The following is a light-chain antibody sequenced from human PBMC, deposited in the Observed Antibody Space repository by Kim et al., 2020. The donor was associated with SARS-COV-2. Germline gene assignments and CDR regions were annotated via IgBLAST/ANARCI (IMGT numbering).Light chain of an antibody. CDR1: QSVSIN. V-gene: IGKV3-15*01. CDR2: GAS. CDR3: QQYYDWPT. Sequence: SVSPGERATLSCRASQSVSINLAWYQQKPRQAPRLLLYGASTRATGIPARFSGGRSGTEFTLTISSLQSEDFAVYYCQQYYDWPTFGQGTKVDIK. J-gene: IGKJ1*01.